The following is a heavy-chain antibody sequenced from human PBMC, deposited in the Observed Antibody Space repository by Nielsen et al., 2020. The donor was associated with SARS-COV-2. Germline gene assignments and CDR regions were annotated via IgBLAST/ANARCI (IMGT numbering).Heavy chain of an antibody. CDR1: GFSFSGHG. CDR3: VKHGNWNDLAY. V-gene: IGHV3-33*06. Sequence: GGSLRLSCEASGFSFSGHGMHWVRQAPGKGLEWVAVIWNDGSNKQYSDSVKGRFSISRDNSMKTVFLQMNSLRGEDTAIYYCVKHGNWNDLAYWGQGTLVTVSS. CDR2: IWNDGSNK. D-gene: IGHD1-1*01. J-gene: IGHJ4*02.